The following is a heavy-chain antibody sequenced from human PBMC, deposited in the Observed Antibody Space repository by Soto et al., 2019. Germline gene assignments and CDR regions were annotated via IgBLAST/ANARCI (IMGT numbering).Heavy chain of an antibody. CDR3: ARDRRYYGSGRYNTIDP. CDR2: ISAYNGNT. V-gene: IGHV1-18*01. Sequence: ASVKVSCKASGYTFTSYGISWVRQAPGQGLEWMGWISAYNGNTNYAQKLQGRVTMTTDTSTSTAYMELRSLRSDDTAVYYCARDRRYYGSGRYNTIDPWGQGNLVTVSS. J-gene: IGHJ5*02. D-gene: IGHD3-10*01. CDR1: GYTFTSYG.